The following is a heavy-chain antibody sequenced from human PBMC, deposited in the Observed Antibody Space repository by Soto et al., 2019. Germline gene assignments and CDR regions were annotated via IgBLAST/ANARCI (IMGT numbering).Heavy chain of an antibody. CDR2: TYYRSKWYY. J-gene: IGHJ4*01. V-gene: IGHV6-1*01. CDR3: ARGEQYSGRIFDY. CDR1: GDSVSSNSAG. Sequence: QTLSLPCAITGDSVSSNSAGCSWVRHSPSRGLGWLGRTYYRSKWYYEYAVSVRGRITINPDTSKNQYSLQLNSVTPEDKAVYFCARGEQYSGRIFDYWGQGTLVTVYS. D-gene: IGHD1-26*01.